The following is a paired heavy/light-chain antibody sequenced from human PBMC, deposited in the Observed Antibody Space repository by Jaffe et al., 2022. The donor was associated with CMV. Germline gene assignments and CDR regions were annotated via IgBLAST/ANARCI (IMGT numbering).Heavy chain of an antibody. J-gene: IGHJ6*02. V-gene: IGHV4-61*01. CDR2: IYYSGST. CDR3: ARVGCTNGVCYSGGRYFYYYGMDV. CDR1: GGSVSSGSYY. D-gene: IGHD2-8*01. Sequence: QVQLQESGPGLVKPSETLSLTCTVSGGSVSSGSYYWSWIRQPPGKGLEWIGYIYYSGSTNYNPSLRSRVTISVDTSKNQFSLKLSSVTAADTAVYYCARVGCTNGVCYSGGRYFYYYGMDVWGQGATVTVSS.
Light chain of an antibody. Sequence: QSALTQPASVSGSPGQSITISCTGTSSDVGGYNYVSWYQQHPGKAPKLMIYDVSHRPSGVSNRFSGSKSGNTASLTISGLQAEDEADYYCSSYTSSSTVVFGGGTKLTVL. V-gene: IGLV2-14*03. CDR1: SSDVGGYNY. J-gene: IGLJ2*01. CDR3: SSYTSSSTVV. CDR2: DVS.